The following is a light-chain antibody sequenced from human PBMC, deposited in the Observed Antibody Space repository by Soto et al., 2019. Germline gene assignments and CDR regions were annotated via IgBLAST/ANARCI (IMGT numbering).Light chain of an antibody. V-gene: IGKV1-5*03. CDR1: QSISYW. J-gene: IGKJ1*01. CDR3: HQYRTYRP. CDR2: KAS. Sequence: DIQMTQSPSTLSASVGDRVTITCRASQSISYWLAWYQQKPGKAPKLLIYKASTLQTGVPSRFSGSGSGTEFTLTSSVLQPDDFATYYCHQYRTYRPFGQGTKVAI.